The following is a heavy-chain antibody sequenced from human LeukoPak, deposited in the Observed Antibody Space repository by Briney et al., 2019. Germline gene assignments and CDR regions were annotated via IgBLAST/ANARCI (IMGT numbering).Heavy chain of an antibody. CDR2: INQSGST. CDR3: ARALDFWSGPYAFDI. J-gene: IGHJ3*02. Sequence: PSETLSLTCAVYGGSFSGYYWSWIRQPPGKGLEWIGEINQSGSTKYNPSLEGRVTMSVDTSKNQFSLKLSSVTAADTAVYYCARALDFWSGPYAFDIWGQGTMVTVSS. CDR1: GGSFSGYY. D-gene: IGHD3-3*01. V-gene: IGHV4-34*10.